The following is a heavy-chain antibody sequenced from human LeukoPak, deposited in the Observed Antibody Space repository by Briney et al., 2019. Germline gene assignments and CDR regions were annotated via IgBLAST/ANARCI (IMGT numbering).Heavy chain of an antibody. CDR2: INPNSGGT. D-gene: IGHD4-23*01. J-gene: IGHJ4*02. Sequence: GASVKVSCKASGYTFTGYYMHWVRQAPGQGLEWMGWINPNSGGTNYAQKFQGRVTMTRDTSISTAYMELSRLRSDDTAVYYRARDAPLYGGNPFDYWGKGTLVTVSS. V-gene: IGHV1-2*02. CDR3: ARDAPLYGGNPFDY. CDR1: GYTFTGYY.